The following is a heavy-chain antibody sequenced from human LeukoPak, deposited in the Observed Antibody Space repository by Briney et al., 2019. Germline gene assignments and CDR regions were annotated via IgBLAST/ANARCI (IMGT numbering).Heavy chain of an antibody. J-gene: IGHJ5*02. CDR1: GFTFSSYA. CDR2: ISGSGGST. CDR3: AKGLEQWLVRWFDP. V-gene: IGHV3-23*01. Sequence: PGGSLRLSCAASGFTFSSYAMSWVRQAPGKGLEWVSAISGSGGSTYYADSVKGRFTISRDNSKNSLYLQMNSLRAEDTAVYYCAKGLEQWLVRWFDPWGQGTLVTVSS. D-gene: IGHD6-19*01.